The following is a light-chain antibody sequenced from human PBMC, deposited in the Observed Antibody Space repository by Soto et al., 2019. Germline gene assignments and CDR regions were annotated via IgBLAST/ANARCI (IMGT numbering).Light chain of an antibody. CDR1: QSVSSN. Sequence: EIVMTQSPATLSVSPGERATLSCRASQSVSSNLAWYQQKPGQAPRLLIYGASTRATGIPARFSGSGSGTEFTLTISSLQPEDFATYYCQQSYNTPRTFGQGTKV. J-gene: IGKJ1*01. V-gene: IGKV3-15*01. CDR2: GAS. CDR3: QQSYNTPRT.